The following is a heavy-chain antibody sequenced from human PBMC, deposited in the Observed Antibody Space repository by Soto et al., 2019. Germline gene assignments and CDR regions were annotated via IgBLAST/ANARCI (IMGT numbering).Heavy chain of an antibody. CDR3: ARDKGVSHPYYFDY. V-gene: IGHV1-18*01. Sequence: QVQLVQSGAEVKKPGASVKVSCKASGYTFTSYYISWVRQAPGQGPEWMGWISAYNGNTNSAQKLQGRLTMTTDKXXSTTYMELRSLRSNDTAVYYCARDKGVSHPYYFDYWGQGTLVIVSS. CDR1: GYTFTSYY. CDR2: ISAYNGNT. D-gene: IGHD2-8*01. J-gene: IGHJ4*02.